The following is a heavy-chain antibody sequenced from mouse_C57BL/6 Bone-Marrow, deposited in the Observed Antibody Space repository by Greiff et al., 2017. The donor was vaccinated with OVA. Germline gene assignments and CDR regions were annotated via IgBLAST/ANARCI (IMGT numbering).Heavy chain of an antibody. CDR1: GYTFTSYG. V-gene: IGHV1-81*01. D-gene: IGHD1-1*01. CDR2: IYPRSGNT. Sequence: VQLQESGAELARPGASVKLSCKASGYTFTSYGISWVKQRTGQGLEWIGEIYPRSGNTYYNEKFKGKATLTADKSSSTAYMELRSLTSEDSAVYFCARGGDYYGTYFDYWGQGTTLTVSS. CDR3: ARGGDYYGTYFDY. J-gene: IGHJ2*01.